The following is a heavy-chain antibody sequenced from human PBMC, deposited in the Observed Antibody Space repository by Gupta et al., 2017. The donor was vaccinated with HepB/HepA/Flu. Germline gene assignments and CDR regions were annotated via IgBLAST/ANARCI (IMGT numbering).Heavy chain of an antibody. D-gene: IGHD1-26*01. CDR3: AKTGGSYPHNSLDY. CDR1: GFTFSSYG. V-gene: IGHV3-30*18. CDR2: LSYDGSNK. J-gene: IGHJ4*02. Sequence: QVQLVESGGGLVQPGRSLRLSCAASGFTFSSYGMHWVRQAPGKGLKWVAFLSYDGSNKYYADSVKGRFTISRDNSKNTLYLQMNSLRAEDTAVDYCAKTGGSYPHNSLDYWGQGTLVTVSS.